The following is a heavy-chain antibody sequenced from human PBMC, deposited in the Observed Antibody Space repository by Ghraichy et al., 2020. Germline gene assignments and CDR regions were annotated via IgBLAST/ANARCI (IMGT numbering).Heavy chain of an antibody. CDR2: ISESGDST. CDR3: AKDKKLVGAFDI. D-gene: IGHD2-8*02. V-gene: IGHV3-43*02. J-gene: IGHJ3*02. CDR1: GFTFHEYA. Sequence: GESLNISCAASGFTFHEYAVHWVRQAPGKGLEWVSLISESGDSTYYADSVKGRFTISRDNRKNSLYLQMNSLRSEDTAFYYCAKDKKLVGAFDIWGQGTMVTVSS.